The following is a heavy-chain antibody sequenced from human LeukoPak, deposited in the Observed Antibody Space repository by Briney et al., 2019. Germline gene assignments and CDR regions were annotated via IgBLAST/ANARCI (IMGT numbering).Heavy chain of an antibody. J-gene: IGHJ5*02. Sequence: SQTLSLTCAVSGGSISSGGYSWSWIRQPPGKGLEWIGYMFQSGTTFYNPSLETRVTISADRSRNQFSLNLSSVTAADTALYYCARNLGYNWFGPWGQGTLVTVSS. CDR2: MFQSGTT. V-gene: IGHV4-30-2*01. CDR1: GGSISSGGYS. D-gene: IGHD1-26*01. CDR3: ARNLGYNWFGP.